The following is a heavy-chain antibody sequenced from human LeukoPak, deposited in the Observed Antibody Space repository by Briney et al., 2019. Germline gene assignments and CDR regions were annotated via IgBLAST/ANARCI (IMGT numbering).Heavy chain of an antibody. CDR2: VSFGSSYI. D-gene: IGHD4-17*01. CDR1: GFTFKDYI. V-gene: IGHV3-21*06. J-gene: IGHJ5*02. Sequence: GGSLRLSCAASGFTFKDYIMNWVRQSPRKGLQWVSYVSFGSSYISYADSLKGRFTISRDDAKSSVYLEMTSLRTDDTAVYYCARASTEYAVTDGFDTWGPGTLVTVSS. CDR3: ARASTEYAVTDGFDT.